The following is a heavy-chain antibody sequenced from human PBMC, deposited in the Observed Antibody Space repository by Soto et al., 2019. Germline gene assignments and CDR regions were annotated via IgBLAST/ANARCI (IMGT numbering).Heavy chain of an antibody. CDR2: INHSGST. V-gene: IGHV4-34*01. J-gene: IGHJ4*02. CDR1: GGSFSGYY. D-gene: IGHD3-10*01. Sequence: PSETLSLTCAVYGGSFSGYYWSWIRQPPGKGLEWIGEINHSGSTNYNPSLKSRVTISVDTSKNQFSLKLSSVTAADTAVYYCATYGSGSSGTDYLGQGTLVTVSS. CDR3: ATYGSGSSGTDY.